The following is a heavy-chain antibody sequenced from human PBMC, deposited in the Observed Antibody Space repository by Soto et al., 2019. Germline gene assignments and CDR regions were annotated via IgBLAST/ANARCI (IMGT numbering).Heavy chain of an antibody. CDR1: GGSISSYY. V-gene: IGHV4-59*08. CDR2: IYYSGST. CDR3: ARKPTVSRAFDI. Sequence: SETLSLTCTVSGGSISSYYWSWIRQPPGKGLEWIGYIYYSGSTNYNPSLKSRVTISVDTSKNQFSLKLSSVTAADTAVYYCARKPTVSRAFDIRGQGTMVTVSS. J-gene: IGHJ3*02. D-gene: IGHD4-17*01.